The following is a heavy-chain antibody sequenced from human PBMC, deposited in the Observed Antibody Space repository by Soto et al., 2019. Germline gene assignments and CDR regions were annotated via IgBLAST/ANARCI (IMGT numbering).Heavy chain of an antibody. V-gene: IGHV3-23*01. CDR1: GFTFSSYS. Sequence: GGSLRLSCAASGFTFSSYSMSWVRQAPGKGLEWVSGFRSGGDDGTTYYADSVRGRFTISRDNSKNTLFLQMNSLRAEDTAIYYCAKKVNSGSGSQFFDYWGQGTLVTVSS. CDR2: FRSGGDDGTT. J-gene: IGHJ4*02. CDR3: AKKVNSGSGSQFFDY. D-gene: IGHD3-10*01.